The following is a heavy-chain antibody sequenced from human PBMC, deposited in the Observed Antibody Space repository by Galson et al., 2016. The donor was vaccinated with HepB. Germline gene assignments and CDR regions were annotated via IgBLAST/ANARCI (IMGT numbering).Heavy chain of an antibody. CDR2: MNPNGRNT. Sequence: SVKVSCKASGYTFTSYDINWVRQASGQGLEWMGWMNPNGRNTSYAQKLQGRVTMTRNTSMNTAYMELSSLRSDDTALYYCARVVYYAPARYYPITSWGQGTLVTVSS. V-gene: IGHV1-8*01. CDR3: ARVVYYAPARYYPITS. D-gene: IGHD3-10*01. J-gene: IGHJ5*02. CDR1: GYTFTSYD.